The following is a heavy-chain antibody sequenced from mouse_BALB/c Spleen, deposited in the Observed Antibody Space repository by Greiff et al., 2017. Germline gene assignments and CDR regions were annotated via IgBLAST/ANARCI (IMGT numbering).Heavy chain of an antibody. CDR1: GYTFTSYW. V-gene: IGHV1S81*02. D-gene: IGHD2-4*01. Sequence: VQLQQPGAELVKPGASVKLSCKASGYTFTSYWMHWVKQRPGQGLEWIGEINPSNGRTNYNEKFKSKATLTVDKSSSTAYMQLSSLTSEDSAVYYCARGVYYDYHFDYWGQGTTLTVSS. J-gene: IGHJ2*01. CDR2: INPSNGRT. CDR3: ARGVYYDYHFDY.